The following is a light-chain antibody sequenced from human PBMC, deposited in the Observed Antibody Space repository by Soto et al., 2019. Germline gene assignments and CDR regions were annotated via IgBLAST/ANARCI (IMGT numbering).Light chain of an antibody. CDR1: SSDVGGYSR. Sequence: QSALTQPASVSGSPGQSITISCTGTSSDVGGYSRVSWYQHHPGKAPKLMIYEVSDRPSGVSNRFSGSKSGNTASLTISGLQAEDEADYYCNSYTSSNTRVFGSGTKGTV. J-gene: IGLJ1*01. V-gene: IGLV2-14*01. CDR3: NSYTSSNTRV. CDR2: EVS.